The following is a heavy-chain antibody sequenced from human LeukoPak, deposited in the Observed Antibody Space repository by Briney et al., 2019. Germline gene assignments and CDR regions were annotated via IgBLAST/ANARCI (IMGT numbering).Heavy chain of an antibody. Sequence: SETLSLTCSVSGGSISSYYWSWIRQPPGKGLEWIGEINHSGSTNYNPSLKSRVTISVDMSKNQFSLKLSSVTAADTAVYYCARGPPAKPGTGYYYGMDVWGQGTTVTVSS. CDR2: INHSGST. CDR1: GGSISSYY. CDR3: ARGPPAKPGTGYYYGMDV. D-gene: IGHD2-2*01. V-gene: IGHV4-34*01. J-gene: IGHJ6*02.